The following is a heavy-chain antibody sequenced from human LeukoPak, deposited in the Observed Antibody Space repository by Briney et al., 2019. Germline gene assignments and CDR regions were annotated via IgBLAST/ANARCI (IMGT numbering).Heavy chain of an antibody. D-gene: IGHD6-13*01. CDR1: GGTFSSYA. Sequence: VASVKVSCKASGGTFSSYAISWVRQAPGQGLEWMGGIIPIFGTANYAQKFQGRVTITADESTSTAYMELSSLRSEDTAVYYCARELTVSGHSSSCPHFDYWGQGTPVTVSS. J-gene: IGHJ4*02. CDR3: ARELTVSGHSSSCPHFDY. CDR2: IIPIFGTA. V-gene: IGHV1-69*01.